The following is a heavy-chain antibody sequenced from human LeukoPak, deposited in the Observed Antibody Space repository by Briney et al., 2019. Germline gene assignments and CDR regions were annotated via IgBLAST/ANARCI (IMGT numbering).Heavy chain of an antibody. CDR2: IYAGGSA. CDR3: ARDWSHRCFDY. J-gene: IGHJ4*02. D-gene: IGHD3-3*01. V-gene: IGHV3-53*01. Sequence: PGGSLRLSCAASGFTVSNNYMSWVRQPPGKGLEWVSVIYAGGSAYYADSVKGRFTISRDNSKNTLYLQMNSLRAEDTAVYYCARDWSHRCFDYWGQGTLVTVSS. CDR1: GFTVSNNY.